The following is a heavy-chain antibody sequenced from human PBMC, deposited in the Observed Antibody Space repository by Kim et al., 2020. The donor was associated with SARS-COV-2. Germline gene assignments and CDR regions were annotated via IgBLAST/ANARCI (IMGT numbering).Heavy chain of an antibody. CDR3: AKDMRDGYNLSPFDY. J-gene: IGHJ4*02. D-gene: IGHD5-12*01. V-gene: IGHV3-9*01. Sequence: SVKGQLTISRDNAKNSLYLQRNSLRAEDTALYYCAKDMRDGYNLSPFDYWGQGTLVTVSS.